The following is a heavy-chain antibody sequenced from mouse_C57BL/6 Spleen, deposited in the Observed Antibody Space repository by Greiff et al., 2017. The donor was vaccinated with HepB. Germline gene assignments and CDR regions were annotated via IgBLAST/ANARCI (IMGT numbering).Heavy chain of an antibody. CDR3: ARDGSSYWYFDV. J-gene: IGHJ1*03. CDR1: GFNIKDYY. V-gene: IGHV14-2*01. Sequence: EVQLQQSGAELVKPGASVKLSCTASGFNIKDYYMHWVKQRTEQGLEWIGRIDPEDGETKYAPTFQGKATITADTSSKTADLQLSSLTSEDTAVYYCARDGSSYWYFDVWGTGTTVTVSS. CDR2: IDPEDGET. D-gene: IGHD1-1*01.